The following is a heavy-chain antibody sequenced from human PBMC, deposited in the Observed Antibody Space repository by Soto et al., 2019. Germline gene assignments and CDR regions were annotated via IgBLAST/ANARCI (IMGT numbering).Heavy chain of an antibody. V-gene: IGHV3-48*02. D-gene: IGHD1-26*01. CDR2: ISSSSSTI. CDR3: ARGSYLNYFDY. J-gene: IGHJ4*02. Sequence: EVQLVESGGGLVQPGGSLRLSCAASGFTFSSYSMNWVRQAPGKGLEWVSFISSSSSTIYYADSVKGRFTISRDNAKNSLYLQTNSLRDEDTAVYYCARGSYLNYFDYWGQGTLVTVSS. CDR1: GFTFSSYS.